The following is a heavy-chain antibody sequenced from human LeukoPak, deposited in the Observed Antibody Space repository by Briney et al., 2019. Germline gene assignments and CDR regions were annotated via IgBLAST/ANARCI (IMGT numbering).Heavy chain of an antibody. D-gene: IGHD1-14*01. CDR3: AARPADGRGIILPFDY. Sequence: PGGSLRLSCAASGFTFSSYAMSWIRQVPGKGLEWVSAISGSGGSTYYADSVKGRFTISRDNSKNTLYLQMNSLRAEDTAVYYCAARPADGRGIILPFDYWGQGTLVTVSS. CDR1: GFTFSSYA. V-gene: IGHV3-23*01. CDR2: ISGSGGST. J-gene: IGHJ4*02.